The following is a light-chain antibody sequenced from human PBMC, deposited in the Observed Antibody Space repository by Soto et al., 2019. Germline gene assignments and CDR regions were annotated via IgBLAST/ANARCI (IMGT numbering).Light chain of an antibody. J-gene: IGKJ1*01. CDR3: QQRGGSPPTWT. V-gene: IGKV3-20*01. CDR2: DAS. Sequence: EIVLTHSPGTLSLSPWERATLSFSASQRITNRSLAWYQQKPGQAPRLLIYDASNRATGIPDRFTGSGSGTDFTLTISRLEPEDFAVYYCQQRGGSPPTWTFGQGTKVDIK. CDR1: QRITNRS.